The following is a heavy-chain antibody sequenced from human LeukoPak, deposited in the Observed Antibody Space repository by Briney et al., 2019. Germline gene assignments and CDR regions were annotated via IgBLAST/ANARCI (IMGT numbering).Heavy chain of an antibody. CDR1: GFTFSSYS. J-gene: IGHJ4*02. V-gene: IGHV3-48*01. CDR2: ISSSSSTI. CDR3: ARDPCGPYYDFWSGYPRPYYFDY. Sequence: PGGSLRLSCAASGFTFSSYSMNWVRQAPGKGLELVSYISSSSSTIYYADSVKGRFTISRDNAKNSLYLQMNSLRAEDTAVYYCARDPCGPYYDFWSGYPRPYYFDYWGQGTLVTVSS. D-gene: IGHD3-3*01.